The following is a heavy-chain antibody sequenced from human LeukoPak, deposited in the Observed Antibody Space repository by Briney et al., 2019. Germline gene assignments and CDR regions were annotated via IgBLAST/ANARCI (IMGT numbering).Heavy chain of an antibody. Sequence: SETLSLTCTVSGGSISSSSYYWAWIRQPPGKGLEWIGSVHYSGSIYYNPSLKSRATLSLDTSKNQFSLRLSSVTAADTAVYYCTGNYYGSGSYADFDYWGQGTLVTVSS. V-gene: IGHV4-39*07. CDR1: GGSISSSSYY. J-gene: IGHJ4*02. D-gene: IGHD3-10*01. CDR2: VHYSGSI. CDR3: TGNYYGSGSYADFDY.